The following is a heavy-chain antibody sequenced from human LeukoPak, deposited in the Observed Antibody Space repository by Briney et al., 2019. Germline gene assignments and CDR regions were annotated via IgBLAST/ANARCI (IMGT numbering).Heavy chain of an antibody. CDR1: GFTFDDYG. Sequence: GGSLRLSCAASGFTFDDYGMSWVRQAPGKGLEWVSGINWNGGSTGYADSVKGRFTISRDNAKNSLYLQMNSLRAEDTAVYYCARVTPDYGDPFFDYWGQGTLVTVSS. CDR2: INWNGGST. D-gene: IGHD4-17*01. V-gene: IGHV3-20*04. J-gene: IGHJ4*02. CDR3: ARVTPDYGDPFFDY.